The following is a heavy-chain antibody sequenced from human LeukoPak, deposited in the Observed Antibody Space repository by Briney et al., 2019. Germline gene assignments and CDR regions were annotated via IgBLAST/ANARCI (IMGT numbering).Heavy chain of an antibody. CDR1: GFTFSDYY. CDR3: ARDNGGEYYFDY. Sequence: PGGSLRLSCAAPGFTFSDYYMSWIRQAPGKGLEWVSYISSSSSYTNYADSVKGRFTISRDNAKNSLYLQMNSLRAEDTAVYYCARDNGGEYYFDYWGQGTLVTVSS. D-gene: IGHD4-17*01. V-gene: IGHV3-11*05. J-gene: IGHJ4*02. CDR2: ISSSSSYT.